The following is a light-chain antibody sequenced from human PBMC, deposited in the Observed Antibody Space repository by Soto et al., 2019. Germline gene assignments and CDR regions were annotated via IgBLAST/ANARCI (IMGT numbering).Light chain of an antibody. CDR2: GAS. V-gene: IGKV3-20*01. CDR1: QTFSDRY. CDR3: QQHDSSPIT. Sequence: EVVLAQSPGTLSLSPGERVTVSCRASQTFSDRYLAWYQQKPGQAPRLLIYGASNRATGIPDRFSGSGSGTDLTLTISRLETEDFAMYYCQQHDSSPITFGQGTRLEI. J-gene: IGKJ5*01.